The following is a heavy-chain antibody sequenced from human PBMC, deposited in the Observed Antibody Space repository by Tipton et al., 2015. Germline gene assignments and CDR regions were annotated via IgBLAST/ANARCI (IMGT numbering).Heavy chain of an antibody. CDR2: VYPGGGT. J-gene: IGHJ4*02. D-gene: IGHD2-21*02. CDR1: GYSINNDYY. CDR3: ASPSLPHDRGDYYFQS. Sequence: GLVKPSETMSLTCDVSGYSINNDYYWGWIRQAPGKGLEWIGFVYPGGGTYYNPSLKSRVTISIDRFKNQFSLKLSSVAAADTAVYYCASPSLPHDRGDYYFQSWGQGSLVTVSS. V-gene: IGHV4-38-2*01.